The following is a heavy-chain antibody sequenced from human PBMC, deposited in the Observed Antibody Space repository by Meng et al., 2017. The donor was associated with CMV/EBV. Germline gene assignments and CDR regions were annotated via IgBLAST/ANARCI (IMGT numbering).Heavy chain of an antibody. J-gene: IGHJ4*02. CDR1: GGSFSGYY. Sequence: SETLSLTCAVYGGSFSGYYWSWIRQPPGKGLEWIGEINHSGSNNYNPSLKSRVTISVDTSKNQFSLKLSSVTAADTAVYYCARALRFLEWLPDYWGQGTLVTVSS. V-gene: IGHV4-34*01. D-gene: IGHD3-3*01. CDR3: ARALRFLEWLPDY. CDR2: INHSGSN.